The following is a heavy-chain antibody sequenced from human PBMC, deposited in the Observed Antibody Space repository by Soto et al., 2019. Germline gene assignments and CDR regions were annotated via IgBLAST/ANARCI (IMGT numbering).Heavy chain of an antibody. V-gene: IGHV4-30-2*01. Sequence: QLQLQESGSGLVKPSQTLSLTCAVSGGSISSGGYSWSWIRQPPGKGLEWIGYMYHSGSTYYNPSRTSGVTISIARSKNQFSLKLSSVTAADTAMYYCARVPDYWGQGILVTVSS. CDR1: GGSISSGGYS. J-gene: IGHJ4*02. CDR3: ARVPDY. D-gene: IGHD2-2*01. CDR2: MYHSGST.